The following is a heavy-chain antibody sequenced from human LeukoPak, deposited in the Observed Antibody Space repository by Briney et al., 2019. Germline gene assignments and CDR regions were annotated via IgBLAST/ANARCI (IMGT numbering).Heavy chain of an antibody. CDR1: GGSISSYY. V-gene: IGHV4-4*08. CDR2: IYTSGST. Sequence: SETLSLTCTVSGGSISSYYWSWIRQPPGKGLEWIGRIYTSGSTNYNPSLKSRVTISVDTSKNQFSLKLSSVTAADTAVYYCARVLVVTAQPNAFDIWGQGTMVTVSS. D-gene: IGHD2-21*02. J-gene: IGHJ3*02. CDR3: ARVLVVTAQPNAFDI.